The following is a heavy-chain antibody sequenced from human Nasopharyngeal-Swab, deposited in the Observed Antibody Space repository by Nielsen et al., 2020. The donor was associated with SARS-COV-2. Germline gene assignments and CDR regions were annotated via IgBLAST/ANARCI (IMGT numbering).Heavy chain of an antibody. CDR1: GFIFKNYA. J-gene: IGHJ6*02. D-gene: IGHD5-12*01. CDR2: ISGADDST. CDR3: AKDRDSGDDSDDYYHYYGMDV. V-gene: IGHV3-23*01. Sequence: GESLKISCSASGFIFKNYAMNRVRQAPGRGLEWVSAISGADDSTKYADSVKGRFTISRDNSKNTLDLQMNSLRAEDTAMYYCAKDRDSGDDSDDYYHYYGMDVWGQGTTVTVFS.